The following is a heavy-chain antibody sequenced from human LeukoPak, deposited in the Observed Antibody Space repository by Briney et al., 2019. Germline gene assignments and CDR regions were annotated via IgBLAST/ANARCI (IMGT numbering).Heavy chain of an antibody. V-gene: IGHV3-9*01. CDR3: AKDTHVAVTGTFDS. J-gene: IGHJ4*02. Sequence: PGGSLRLSCAASGFTFDDFAMHWVRQAPGKGLEWVSGLNWNSAATGYADSVKGRFTISRDNAKNSLYLQMNKLGPEDAAFYYCAKDTHVAVTGTFDSWGQGPLVTVSS. CDR1: GFTFDDFA. CDR2: LNWNSAAT. D-gene: IGHD6-19*01.